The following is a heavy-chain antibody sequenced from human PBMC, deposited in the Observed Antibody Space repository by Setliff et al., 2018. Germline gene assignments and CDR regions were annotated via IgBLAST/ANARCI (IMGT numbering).Heavy chain of an antibody. CDR1: GYPFVGYF. CDR3: ARDPTRSDFVFSYFFDV. CDR2: IDPKSGRT. V-gene: IGHV1-2*02. D-gene: IGHD3-10*01. J-gene: IGHJ6*03. Sequence: ASVKVSCKTSGYPFVGYFIYWMRQAPGQGLEWVGWIDPKSGRTKYAVKFQGRVTMTRDTSKRIVYMELRSLTSDDTAVYFCARDPTRSDFVFSYFFDVWGKGTTVTVSS.